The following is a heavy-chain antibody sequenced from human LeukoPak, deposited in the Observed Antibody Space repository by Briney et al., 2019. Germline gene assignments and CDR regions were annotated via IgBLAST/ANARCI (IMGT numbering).Heavy chain of an antibody. CDR2: IKSKTPGGTT. J-gene: IGHJ4*02. D-gene: IGHD3-16*01. CDR1: GFTFSNAR. V-gene: IGHV3-15*01. CDR3: TTTELMGEREPFDY. Sequence: GGPLRLSCAASGFTFSNARMSWVRQAPGKGLEWVGRIKSKTPGGTTDYAAPVKCRFTILRDDSKNTLYLQMNSLKTEDTAVYYCTTTELMGEREPFDYWGQGTLVTVSS.